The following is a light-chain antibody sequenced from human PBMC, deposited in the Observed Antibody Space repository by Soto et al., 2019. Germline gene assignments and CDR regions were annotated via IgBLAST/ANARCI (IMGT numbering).Light chain of an antibody. J-gene: IGKJ5*01. CDR3: MQSIQLPPT. Sequence: DVVMTQTPLSLPVAPGQPASISCKPSQSLLHITGETFLFWYLQKPGQSPQLLIYEVSTRVSGVPDRFSGSGSGTDFTLEISRVETDDVGIYYCMQSIQLPPTFGQGTRLEIK. CDR2: EVS. V-gene: IGKV2D-29*02. CDR1: QSLLHITGETF.